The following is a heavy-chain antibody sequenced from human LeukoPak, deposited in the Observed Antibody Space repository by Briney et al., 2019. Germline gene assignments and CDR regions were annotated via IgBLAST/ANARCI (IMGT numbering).Heavy chain of an antibody. CDR3: ARDYGMDV. Sequence: SGGSLRLSCAASGFTFSSYAMSWVRQVPGKVPEWVAAITGSGDGTYYADSVKGRFTISRDNSKTTLYLQVNGLRAEDTAVYYCARDYGMDVWGKGTTVTVSS. V-gene: IGHV3-23*01. CDR1: GFTFSSYA. CDR2: ITGSGDGT. J-gene: IGHJ6*04.